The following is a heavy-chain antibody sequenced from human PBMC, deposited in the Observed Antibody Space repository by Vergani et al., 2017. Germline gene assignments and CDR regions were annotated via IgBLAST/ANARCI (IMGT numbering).Heavy chain of an antibody. CDR2: IYYSGIT. V-gene: IGHV4-59*01. CDR1: GGSISSYY. J-gene: IGHJ3*02. CDR3: ARNPYCGGDCYSDSFDI. Sequence: QVQLQESGPGLVKPSETLSPTCTVSGGSISSYYWSWIRQPPGKGLEWIGYIYYSGITNYNHSLKSRVTISVDTSKNQFSLKLSSVTAADTAVYYCARNPYCGGDCYSDSFDIWGQGTMVTVSS. D-gene: IGHD2-21*02.